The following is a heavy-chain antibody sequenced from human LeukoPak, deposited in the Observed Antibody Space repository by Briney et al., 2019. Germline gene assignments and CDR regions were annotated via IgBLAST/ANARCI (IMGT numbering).Heavy chain of an antibody. J-gene: IGHJ5*02. Sequence: SETLSLTCAVYGGSFSGYYWSWIRQPPGKGLEWIGEINHSGSTNYNPSLKSRVTISVDTSKNQFSLKLSSVTAADTAVYYCARVSSSCWFDPWGQGTLVTVSS. CDR3: ARVSSSCWFDP. V-gene: IGHV4-34*01. CDR2: INHSGST. D-gene: IGHD6-13*01. CDR1: GGSFSGYY.